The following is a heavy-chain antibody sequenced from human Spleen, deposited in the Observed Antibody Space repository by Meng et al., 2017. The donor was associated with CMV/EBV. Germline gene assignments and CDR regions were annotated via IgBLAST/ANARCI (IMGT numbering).Heavy chain of an antibody. J-gene: IGHJ4*02. Sequence: QVQLQESGPGLVKPSXXLSLTCTVSGGSISSGDYYWSWIRQPPGKGLEWIGYIYYSGSTYYNPSLKSRVTISVDTSKNQFSLKLSSVTAADTAVYYCAREGIAAGGYFDYWGQGTLVTVSS. D-gene: IGHD6-13*01. CDR3: AREGIAAGGYFDY. V-gene: IGHV4-30-4*08. CDR2: IYYSGST. CDR1: GGSISSGDYY.